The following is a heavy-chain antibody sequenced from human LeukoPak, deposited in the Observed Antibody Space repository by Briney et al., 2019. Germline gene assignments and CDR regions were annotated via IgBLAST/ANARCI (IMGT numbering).Heavy chain of an antibody. V-gene: IGHV4-34*01. Sequence: SETLSLTCAVYGGSFSGYYWSWIRQPPGKGLEWIGEINYSGNTNYNPSLKSRVTISVDTSKNQFSLKLSSVTAADTAVYYCARSDSSSWTMRSFDYWGQGTLVTVSS. CDR3: ARSDSSSWTMRSFDY. J-gene: IGHJ4*02. CDR2: INYSGNT. CDR1: GGSFSGYY. D-gene: IGHD6-13*01.